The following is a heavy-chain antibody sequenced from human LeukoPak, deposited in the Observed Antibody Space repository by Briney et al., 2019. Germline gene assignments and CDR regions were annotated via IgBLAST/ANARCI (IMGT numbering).Heavy chain of an antibody. CDR1: GGSFSGYY. Sequence: MASETLSLTCAVYGGSFSGYYWSWIRQPPGKGLEWIGEINHSGSTNYNPSLKSRVTISVDTSKNQFSLKLSSVTAADTAVYYCARGRIGRLIWDYYYYYMDVWGKGTTVTVSS. V-gene: IGHV4-34*01. CDR2: INHSGST. J-gene: IGHJ6*03. D-gene: IGHD3/OR15-3a*01. CDR3: ARGRIGRLIWDYYYYYMDV.